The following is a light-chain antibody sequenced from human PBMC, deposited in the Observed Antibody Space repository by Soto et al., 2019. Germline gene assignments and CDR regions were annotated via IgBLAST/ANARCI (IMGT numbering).Light chain of an antibody. V-gene: IGLV2-8*01. J-gene: IGLJ1*01. CDR3: SSYAGSNNYV. Sequence: QSVLTQPPSASGSPGQSVTISCTGTSSDVGGYKYVSWYQQYPGKAPKLMIYAVSKRPSGVPDRFSGSKSGNTASLTVSGLQAEDEADYYCSSYAGSNNYVFGTGIKLTVL. CDR1: SSDVGGYKY. CDR2: AVS.